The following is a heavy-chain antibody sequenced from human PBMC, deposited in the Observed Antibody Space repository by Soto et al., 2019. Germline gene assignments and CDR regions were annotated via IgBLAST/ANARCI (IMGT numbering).Heavy chain of an antibody. CDR3: ARVDHRGYFSGLTDF. D-gene: IGHD3-10*01. Sequence: SETLSLTCAVYGGSFSGYYWSWIRQPPGKGLEWIGEINHSGSTNYNPSLKSRVAISVDTSKNQFSLKLSSVTAADTAVYYCARVDHRGYFSGLTDFWGQGILVTVSS. CDR1: GGSFSGYY. J-gene: IGHJ4*02. V-gene: IGHV4-34*01. CDR2: INHSGST.